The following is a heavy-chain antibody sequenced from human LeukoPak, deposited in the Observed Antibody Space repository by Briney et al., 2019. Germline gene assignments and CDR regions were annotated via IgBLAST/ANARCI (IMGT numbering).Heavy chain of an antibody. J-gene: IGHJ5*02. D-gene: IGHD2-2*01. CDR3: AKSDIIVVSDAKGNWFDP. CDR1: GFIFSNYG. CDR2: IRNDGSMK. V-gene: IGHV3-30*02. Sequence: GGSLRLSCAASGFIFSNYGMHWVRQTPAKGLEWVAFIRNDGSMKYYADSVKGRFTISRDNSKNTLYLQMNNLRTDDRAVYYCAKSDIIVVSDAKGNWFDPWGQGSLVTVSS.